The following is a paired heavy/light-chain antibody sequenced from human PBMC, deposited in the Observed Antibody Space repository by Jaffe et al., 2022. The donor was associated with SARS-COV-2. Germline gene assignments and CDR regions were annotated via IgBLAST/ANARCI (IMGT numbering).Heavy chain of an antibody. J-gene: IGHJ4*02. CDR3: ATEVGPGYSSAWRPPGGY. D-gene: IGHD6-19*01. V-gene: IGHV3-33*01. CDR1: GFTFSSYG. CDR2: IWSDGGSR. Sequence: QVQLVESGGGVVQPGRSLRLSCAASGFTFSSYGIHWVRQAPGKGLEWVAVIWSDGGSRYYADSVKGRFSISRDNSKNTLYLQMNSLRAEDTAVYYCATEVGPGYSSAWRPPGGYWGQGTLVTVSS.
Light chain of an antibody. V-gene: IGLV8-61*01. CDR1: SGSVSGSNY. CDR3: VLYVGSGIWV. Sequence: QTVVTQEPSFSVSPGGTVTLTCGFSSGSVSGSNYPSWYQQTPGQAPRTLIYNTDTRSAGVPDRFSGSILGNKAALTITGAQADDESDYYCVLYVGSGIWVFGGGAKLTVL. CDR2: NTD. J-gene: IGLJ3*02.